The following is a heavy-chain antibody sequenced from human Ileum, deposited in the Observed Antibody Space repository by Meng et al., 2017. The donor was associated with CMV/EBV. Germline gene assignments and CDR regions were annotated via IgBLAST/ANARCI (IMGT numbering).Heavy chain of an antibody. CDR2: MNSDGSTT. Sequence: GGSLRLSCAASGFTFSSSWMHWVRQAPGKGLVWVSRMNSDGSTTDHADPVTGRFTISRDNARNTLYLQMNSLRAEDTAVYYCARAGEYRFDYWGQGTLVTVSS. D-gene: IGHD2/OR15-2a*01. CDR1: GFTFSSSW. V-gene: IGHV3-74*01. CDR3: ARAGEYRFDY. J-gene: IGHJ4*02.